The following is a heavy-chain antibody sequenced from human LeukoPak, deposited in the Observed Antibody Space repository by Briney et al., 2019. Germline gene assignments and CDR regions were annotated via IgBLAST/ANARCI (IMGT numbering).Heavy chain of an antibody. CDR1: GFPFNIYW. CDR3: ARGNPTPGDY. J-gene: IGHJ4*02. CDR2: IKEGGSYK. D-gene: IGHD3-10*01. Sequence: GGSLRLSCAASGFPFNIYWMSWVRQAPGKGLEWVATIKEGGSYKYYVDSVKGRFTISRDNAKNLLYLQMYSLRDEDTAVYYCARGNPTPGDYWGQGTLVAVSS. V-gene: IGHV3-7*01.